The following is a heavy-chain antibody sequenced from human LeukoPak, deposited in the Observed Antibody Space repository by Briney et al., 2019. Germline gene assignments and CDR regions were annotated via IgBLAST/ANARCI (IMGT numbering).Heavy chain of an antibody. D-gene: IGHD4-17*01. CDR3: ARDVHGDYGSGWFDP. CDR2: IMPLFGTA. CDR1: GGTFNNSA. Sequence: SVKVSCKTSGGTFNNSAISWVRQAPGQGLEWLGGIMPLFGTAGYAQKFQGRVTITKDESTRTVYLELTCLTSDDTAVYYCARDVHGDYGSGWFDPWGQGTLVSVSS. V-gene: IGHV1-69*05. J-gene: IGHJ5*02.